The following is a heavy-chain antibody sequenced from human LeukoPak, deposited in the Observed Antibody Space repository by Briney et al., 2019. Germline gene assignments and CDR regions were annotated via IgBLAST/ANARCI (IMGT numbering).Heavy chain of an antibody. V-gene: IGHV3-23*01. CDR2: VSGNGATT. Sequence: GGSLRLSCAASGFTFSSYAMSWVRQAPGKGLDWVSAVSGNGATTYYADSVKGRFTISRDNSKSTLYLQMNSLRAEDTAVYYCAKEFSGSYTRGDAFDIWGQGTMVTVSS. J-gene: IGHJ3*02. CDR3: AKEFSGSYTRGDAFDI. D-gene: IGHD3-10*01. CDR1: GFTFSSYA.